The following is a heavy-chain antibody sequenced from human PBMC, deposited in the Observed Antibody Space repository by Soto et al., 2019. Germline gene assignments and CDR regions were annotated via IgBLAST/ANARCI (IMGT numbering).Heavy chain of an antibody. J-gene: IGHJ4*02. CDR2: IYYSGTT. CDR3: ARDRWGAVAGTSFGYFDY. D-gene: IGHD6-19*01. Sequence: PSETLSLTCTVSGDSITSNSYFWAWIRQPPGKGLEWIGSIYYSGTTYYNPSLKSRVTISVDTSKNQFSLKLSSVTAADTAVYYCARDRWGAVAGTSFGYFDYWGQGTLVTVSS. CDR1: GDSITSNSYF. V-gene: IGHV4-39*07.